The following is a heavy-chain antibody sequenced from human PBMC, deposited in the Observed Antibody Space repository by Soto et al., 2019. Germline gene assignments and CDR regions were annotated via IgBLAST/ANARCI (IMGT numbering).Heavy chain of an antibody. CDR3: ATEGLTYGAPSAFDT. V-gene: IGHV1-8*01. D-gene: IGHD4-17*01. CDR2: MNPIIGNT. Sequence: ASVKVSCKASGYSFTSYDVNWVRQATGQGLEWMGWMNPIIGNTAFAEKFQGRVTMTTDTPISTAYMELSGLRSEDTAVYYCATEGLTYGAPSAFDTWGQGTMVTVSS. CDR1: GYSFTSYD. J-gene: IGHJ3*02.